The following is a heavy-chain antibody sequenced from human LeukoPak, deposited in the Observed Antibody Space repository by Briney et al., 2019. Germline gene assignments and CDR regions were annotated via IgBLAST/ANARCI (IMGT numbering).Heavy chain of an antibody. CDR1: GFTFTNYN. Sequence: GGSLRPSCAASGFTFTNYNMNWVRQAPGKGLEWASSISSSSSYIYYADSVKGRFTISRDNAKNSLYLQMNSLRAEDTAVYYCARGAHYYYDSSGYSYGDDYWGQGTLVTVSS. J-gene: IGHJ4*02. D-gene: IGHD3-22*01. CDR2: ISSSSSYI. CDR3: ARGAHYYYDSSGYSYGDDY. V-gene: IGHV3-21*01.